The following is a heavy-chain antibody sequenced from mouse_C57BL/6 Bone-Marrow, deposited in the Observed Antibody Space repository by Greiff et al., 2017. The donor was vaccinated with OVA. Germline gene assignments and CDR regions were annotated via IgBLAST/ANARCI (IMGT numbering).Heavy chain of an antibody. Sequence: VQLQQSGAELVKPGASVKLSCKASGYTFTSYWMQWVKQRPGQGLEWIGEIDPYDSYTNYNQKFKGKATLTVDTSSSTAYMQLSSLTSEDSAVSYGARPSGRPDYYALEYWGQGPSVT. CDR3: ARPSGRPDYYALEY. CDR1: GYTFTSYW. V-gene: IGHV1-50*01. J-gene: IGHJ4*01. CDR2: IDPYDSYT. D-gene: IGHD1-1*01.